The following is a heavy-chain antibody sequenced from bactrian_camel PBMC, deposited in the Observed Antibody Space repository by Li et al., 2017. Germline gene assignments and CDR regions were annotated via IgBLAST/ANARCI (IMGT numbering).Heavy chain of an antibody. J-gene: IGHJ4*01. CDR3: TVVAGTWRCNNY. CDR1: GFTYPFSAHY. Sequence: HVQLVESGGGSVQVGGSLKLSCVATGFTYPFSAHYLGWFRQAPGQEREGVASVVGDGTTAYGDSVKGRFTISKDKAKDTVYLQMNSLKPEDTAMYSCTVVAGTWRCNNYWGQGTQVTVS. V-gene: IGHV3S53*01. CDR2: VVGDGTT. D-gene: IGHD6*01.